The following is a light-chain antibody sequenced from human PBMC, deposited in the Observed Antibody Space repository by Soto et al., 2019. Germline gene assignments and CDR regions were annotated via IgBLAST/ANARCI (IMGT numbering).Light chain of an antibody. Sequence: ENVFTQSPGTLSLSPGERATLSCRATQSVSSSFLAWYQQKLGQAPRLLIFGASNRETGIPDRFSGNGAETECTRTISRLEPEDFAVYYCQQYGISSITFGQGTRLEIK. CDR1: QSVSSSF. J-gene: IGKJ5*01. CDR2: GAS. V-gene: IGKV3-20*01. CDR3: QQYGISSIT.